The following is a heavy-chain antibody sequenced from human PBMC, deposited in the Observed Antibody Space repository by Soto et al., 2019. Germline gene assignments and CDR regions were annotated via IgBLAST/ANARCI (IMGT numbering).Heavy chain of an antibody. D-gene: IGHD3-9*01. CDR2: ISWNSGNK. J-gene: IGHJ6*02. Sequence: EVQLLESGGGLVQPGGSLRLSCAASGFSYNSYALSWVRQAPGKGLEWVSGISWNSGNKGYADSVKGRFTISRDNAKNFLYLEMNSLRAEDTALYYCAKEAGLVRFFDWLSNGLDVWGQGTAVTVS. V-gene: IGHV3-9*01. CDR1: GFSYNSYA. CDR3: AKEAGLVRFFDWLSNGLDV.